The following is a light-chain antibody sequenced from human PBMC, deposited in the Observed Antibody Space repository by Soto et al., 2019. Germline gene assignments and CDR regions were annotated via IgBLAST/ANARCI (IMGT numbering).Light chain of an antibody. CDR3: QQYNNWPRT. J-gene: IGKJ1*01. Sequence: DIQMTQSPSSLSASVRDRVTITCRSSQRISTYLNWYRQKPGKAPDLLIYAASSLPTGVPPRFSGSGSGTDFTLTITGLQPEDFAVYYCQQYNNWPRTFGQGTKVDIK. V-gene: IGKV1-39*01. CDR1: QRISTY. CDR2: AAS.